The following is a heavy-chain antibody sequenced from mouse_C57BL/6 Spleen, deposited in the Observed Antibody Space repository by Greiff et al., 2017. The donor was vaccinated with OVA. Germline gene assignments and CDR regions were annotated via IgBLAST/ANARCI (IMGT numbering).Heavy chain of an antibody. Sequence: VQLQQSGAELVRPGASVTLSCKASGYTFTTYEMPWVNQTPFHGLDWIGPIVPETGGTAYNKKFKGKAILTADKSSSTAYMELRSLKSEDSAVDYCTRRGYYDYDEGFAYWGQGTLVTVSA. V-gene: IGHV1-15*01. CDR1: GYTFTTYE. CDR2: IVPETGGT. CDR3: TRRGYYDYDEGFAY. J-gene: IGHJ3*01. D-gene: IGHD2-4*01.